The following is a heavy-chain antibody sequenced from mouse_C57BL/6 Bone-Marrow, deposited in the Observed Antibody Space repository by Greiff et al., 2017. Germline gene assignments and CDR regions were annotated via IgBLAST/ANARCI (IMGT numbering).Heavy chain of an antibody. CDR2: IYPRSGNP. CDR1: GYTFTSYG. CDR3: AREPHYYGSSVWFAY. V-gene: IGHV1-81*01. D-gene: IGHD1-1*01. Sequence: VQRVESGAELARPGASVKLSCKASGYTFTSYGISWVKQRTGQGLEWIGEIYPRSGNPYYNEKFKGKATLTADKSSSTAYMELSSLTSEDSSVYFCAREPHYYGSSVWFAYWGQGTLVTGSA. J-gene: IGHJ3*01.